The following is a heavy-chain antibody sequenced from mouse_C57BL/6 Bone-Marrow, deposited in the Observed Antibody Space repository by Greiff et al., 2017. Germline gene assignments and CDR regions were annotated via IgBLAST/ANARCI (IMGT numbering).Heavy chain of an antibody. D-gene: IGHD2-4*01. J-gene: IGHJ2*01. V-gene: IGHV14-4*01. Sequence: EVQLQQSGAELVRPGASVKLSCTASGFNIKDDYMHWVKQRPEQGLEWIGWIDPENGDTEYASKFQGKATITADTSSNTAYLQLSSLTSEDTAVYYCTVFYYDSSYYFDYWGQGTTLTVSS. CDR1: GFNIKDDY. CDR2: IDPENGDT. CDR3: TVFYYDSSYYFDY.